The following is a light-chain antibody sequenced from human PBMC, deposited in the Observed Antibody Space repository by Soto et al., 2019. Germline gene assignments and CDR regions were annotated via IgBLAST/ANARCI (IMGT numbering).Light chain of an antibody. CDR1: QSVSSN. CDR3: QQYNNWPLT. J-gene: IGKJ1*01. CDR2: GAS. Sequence: VMAQSPPTLSVSPGERATHSCRATQSVSSNLAWYQQKPGQAPRLLIYGASTRATGIPARFSGSGSGTEFTLTISSLQSEDFAVYYCQQYNNWPLTFGQGTKV. V-gene: IGKV3-15*01.